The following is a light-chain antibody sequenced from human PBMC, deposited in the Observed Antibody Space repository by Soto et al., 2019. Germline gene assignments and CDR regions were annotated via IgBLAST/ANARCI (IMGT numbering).Light chain of an antibody. CDR2: GAA. CDR1: QSDNNN. J-gene: IGKJ5*01. V-gene: IGKV3D-15*03. CDR3: QQYKKCPPIT. Sequence: DIVYTQSPGTLSLSRRERPNLYCTARQSDNNNYLACYQKKPGQAPRLLLYGAANRATGVPDRFSSSSSRTELTLTISILQSEDYAVYYCQQYKKCPPITFGQGTRLEI.